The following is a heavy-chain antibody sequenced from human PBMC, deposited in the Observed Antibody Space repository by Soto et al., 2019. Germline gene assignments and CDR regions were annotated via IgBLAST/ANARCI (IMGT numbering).Heavy chain of an antibody. CDR3: ARDREEMSTLFDTFDI. CDR1: GFNFSTYG. J-gene: IGHJ3*02. CDR2: IYYDGSNT. V-gene: IGHV3-33*01. D-gene: IGHD4-4*01. Sequence: GGSLRLSCAASGFNFSTYGIHWVRQAPGRGLEWVAVIYYDGSNTFYAESVKGRFTISRDNSKNTLYLQMNSLRAEDTAVYYCARDREEMSTLFDTFDIWGQGTMVTVSS.